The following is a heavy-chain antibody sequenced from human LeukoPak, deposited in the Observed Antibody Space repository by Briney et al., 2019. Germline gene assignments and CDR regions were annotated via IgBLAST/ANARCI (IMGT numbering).Heavy chain of an antibody. CDR3: AGTKYSSSPLDY. CDR2: ISNSSDSI. J-gene: IGHJ4*02. Sequence: GGSLRLSCAASGFTFSDHYMSWNRQAPAKGLEWVSYISNSSDSIYYADSVEGRFTISRDNAKNSLYLQMNSLRAEDTAVYYCAGTKYSSSPLDYWGQGTLVTVSS. D-gene: IGHD6-13*01. CDR1: GFTFSDHY. V-gene: IGHV3-11*04.